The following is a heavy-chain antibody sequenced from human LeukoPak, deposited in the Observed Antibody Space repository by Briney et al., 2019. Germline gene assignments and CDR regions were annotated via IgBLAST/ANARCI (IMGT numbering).Heavy chain of an antibody. CDR3: ARGYSTGWTYYFDY. CDR2: ISYSGST. D-gene: IGHD6-25*01. V-gene: IGHV4-59*01. J-gene: IGHJ4*02. CDR1: DGAITGYY. Sequence: PSETLSLTCTVSDGAITGYYWGWIRQPPGKGLEWIGHISYSGSTNYNPSLKSRVTISVGTSKNHFSLKLNSVTAADTAVYYCARGYSTGWTYYFDYWGQGALVTVSS.